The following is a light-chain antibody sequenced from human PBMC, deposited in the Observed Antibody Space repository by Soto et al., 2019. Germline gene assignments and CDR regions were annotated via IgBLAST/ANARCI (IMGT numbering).Light chain of an antibody. J-gene: IGKJ5*01. CDR3: QQYDNWPPIT. CDR1: QSISRG. Sequence: EIVMTQSPGTLSVSPGERATLSCRASQSISRGVAWYQQKPGQAPSLLIYDSSTRATGIPARFSGSGSGTEFTLTISSLQPEDFAVYYCQQYDNWPPITFGQGTRLEIK. V-gene: IGKV3-15*01. CDR2: DSS.